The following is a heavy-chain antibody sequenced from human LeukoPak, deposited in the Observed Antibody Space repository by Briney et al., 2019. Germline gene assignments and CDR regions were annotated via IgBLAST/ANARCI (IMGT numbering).Heavy chain of an antibody. D-gene: IGHD6-13*01. CDR1: GYTFTGYY. Sequence: ASVKVSCKASGYTFTGYYMHWVRQAPGQGLEWMGRINPNSGGTNYAQKFQGRVTMTRDTSISTAYMELSRLGSDDTAVYYCARDSSSWFSTEDYGMDVWGQGTTVTVSS. J-gene: IGHJ6*02. CDR3: ARDSSSWFSTEDYGMDV. CDR2: INPNSGGT. V-gene: IGHV1-2*06.